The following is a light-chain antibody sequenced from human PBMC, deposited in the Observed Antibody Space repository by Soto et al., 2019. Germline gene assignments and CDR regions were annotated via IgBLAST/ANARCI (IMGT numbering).Light chain of an antibody. V-gene: IGLV1-44*01. CDR1: YSNIGSNT. CDR3: AAWDGSLLGYV. J-gene: IGLJ1*01. CDR2: SNN. Sequence: QSVLTQPPSASGTPGQRGTISGSCSYSNIGSNTLHWYQQLPGLAPKLLIYSNNQRPSGVPDRCSGSKSGASASLAISGLQSEDEADYYCAAWDGSLLGYVFGTGTKLTVL.